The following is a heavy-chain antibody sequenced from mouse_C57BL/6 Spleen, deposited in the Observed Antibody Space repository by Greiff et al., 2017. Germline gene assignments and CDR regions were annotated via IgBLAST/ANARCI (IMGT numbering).Heavy chain of an antibody. D-gene: IGHD1-1*01. CDR1: GYTFTGYW. Sequence: QVQLQQPGAELMKPGASVKLSCKATGYTFTGYWIEWVKQRPGHGLEWIGEILPASGSTNYNQKFKGKATLTADKSSSTAYMQLSSLTTDDSDISFCARSRIYFPILYYLDFWGKGTTVTVSS. CDR3: ARSRIYFPILYYLDF. J-gene: IGHJ2*01. V-gene: IGHV1-9*01. CDR2: ILPASGST.